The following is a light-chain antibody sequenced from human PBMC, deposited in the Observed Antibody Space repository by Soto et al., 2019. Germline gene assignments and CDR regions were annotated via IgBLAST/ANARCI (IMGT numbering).Light chain of an antibody. Sequence: EIVLTQSPATLSLSPGERATLSCRASQSVSSYLAWYQQKPGQAPRLLIYDASNRATGIPARFSGSGSGTDFTLTISSLEPEDFAVYYCQQRSNWPPTFGKGTEV. J-gene: IGKJ1*01. CDR3: QQRSNWPPT. CDR2: DAS. CDR1: QSVSSY. V-gene: IGKV3-11*01.